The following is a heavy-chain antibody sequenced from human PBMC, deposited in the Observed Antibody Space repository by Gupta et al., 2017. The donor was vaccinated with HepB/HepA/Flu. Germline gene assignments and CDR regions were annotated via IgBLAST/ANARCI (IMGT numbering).Heavy chain of an antibody. CDR1: EFRFSDFW. J-gene: IGHJ4*02. Sequence: EVQLVESGVGLVQPGGCLVLSCAAAEFRFSDFWMTWVRQAPGKGLEWVANIKQDGTEKNYVDSVKGRFTISRDNAKNSLSLQMNSLRAEDTALYYCASGPGWDLQYWGQGTLVTVSS. V-gene: IGHV3-7*01. D-gene: IGHD1-26*01. CDR3: ASGPGWDLQY. CDR2: IKQDGTEK.